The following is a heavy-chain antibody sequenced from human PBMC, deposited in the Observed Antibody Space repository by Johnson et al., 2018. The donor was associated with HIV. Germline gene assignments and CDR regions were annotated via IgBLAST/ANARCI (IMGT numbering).Heavy chain of an antibody. CDR3: ARDRYYYGSGSRDAFDI. CDR1: GFTFSSYA. CDR2: ISYDGSNK. D-gene: IGHD3-10*01. J-gene: IGHJ3*02. V-gene: IGHV3-30*04. Sequence: QVQLVESGGGVVQPGRSLRLSCAASGFTFSSYAMHWVRQAPGKGLEWVAVISYDGSNKYYADSVKGRFTRSSDNSKNTLYLQMNSLGAEDTAVYYCARDRYYYGSGSRDAFDIWGQGTMVTVSS.